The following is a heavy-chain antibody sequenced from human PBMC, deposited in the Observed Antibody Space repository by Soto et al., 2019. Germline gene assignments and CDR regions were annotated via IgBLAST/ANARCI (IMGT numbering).Heavy chain of an antibody. CDR2: ITPYNGNA. D-gene: IGHD1-26*01. J-gene: IGHJ4*02. V-gene: IGHV1-18*04. CDR3: ARARMYSGAYHDY. Sequence: QVQLVQSGPEVESPGASVKVSCKASGYTFSNFGINWVRQAPGQGLEWMGWITPYNGNANYAQKHQDRLTITTDTSTNTAYFELRSLRSDDTAVYFCARARMYSGAYHDYWGQGTLVTVSS. CDR1: GYTFSNFG.